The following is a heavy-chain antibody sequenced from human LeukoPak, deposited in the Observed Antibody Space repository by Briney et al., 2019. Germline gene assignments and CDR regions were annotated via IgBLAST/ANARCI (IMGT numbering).Heavy chain of an antibody. CDR3: AELGITMIGGV. CDR1: GFTFSSYE. Sequence: GGSLRLFCAAPGFTFSSYEMNWGRQAPGKGLEWVSYISSSGSTIYYADSVKGRFTISRDNAKNSLYLQMNSLRAEDTAVYYCAELGITMIGGVWGKGTTVTISS. CDR2: ISSSGSTI. V-gene: IGHV3-48*03. D-gene: IGHD3-10*02. J-gene: IGHJ6*04.